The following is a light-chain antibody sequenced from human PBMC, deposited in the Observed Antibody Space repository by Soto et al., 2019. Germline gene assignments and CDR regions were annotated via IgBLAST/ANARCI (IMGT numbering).Light chain of an antibody. CDR1: SSDVGGYNY. J-gene: IGLJ2*01. V-gene: IGLV2-14*01. Sequence: QSALTQPASVSGSPGQSIIISCTGTSSDVGGYNYVSWYQQHPGKAPKLMIYDVSNRPSGVSNRFSGSKSGNTASLTISGLQAEDEADYYCSSYTSSSTLEIGGGTKLTVL. CDR3: SSYTSSSTLE. CDR2: DVS.